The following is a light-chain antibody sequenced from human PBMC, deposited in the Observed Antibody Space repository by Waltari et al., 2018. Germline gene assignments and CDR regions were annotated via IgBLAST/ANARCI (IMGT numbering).Light chain of an antibody. Sequence: DIVMTQSPDSLALSVGERATITCKSSRDLLYNSNNKHYIGWYQQTPGQPPKLLIYWASTRQPGVPDRFSGSGSGTDFTLTITSLQAEDVAVYYCQQFYQTPPTFGQGTKVEIK. CDR2: WAS. J-gene: IGKJ1*01. CDR1: RDLLYNSNNKHY. CDR3: QQFYQTPPT. V-gene: IGKV4-1*01.